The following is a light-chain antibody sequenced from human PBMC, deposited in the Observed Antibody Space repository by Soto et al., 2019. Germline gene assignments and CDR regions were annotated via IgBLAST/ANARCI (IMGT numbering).Light chain of an antibody. CDR1: QDISNY. Sequence: DIQMTQSPSSLSASVGDRVTITCRASQDISNYLAWYQQKPGKVPKLLIYTASTLQSGVPSRFSGSGSGTDFTLTISGLQPEDVGTYYCQKYNRAPWTFGQGTKVDIK. CDR2: TAS. CDR3: QKYNRAPWT. J-gene: IGKJ1*01. V-gene: IGKV1-27*01.